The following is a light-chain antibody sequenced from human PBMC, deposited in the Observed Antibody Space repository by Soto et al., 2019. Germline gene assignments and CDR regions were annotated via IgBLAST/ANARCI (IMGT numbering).Light chain of an antibody. Sequence: IQLTQSPSSLSASVGESVTITCRASHDIDNYLNWYQHRPGEAPQLLIYAASYLETGVPPRFSGSGSGTELSFTVTSRQPEDSATYYYQQYDTRPTMTFGQGTRL. CDR1: HDIDNY. CDR2: AAS. J-gene: IGKJ5*01. V-gene: IGKV1-33*01. CDR3: QQYDTRPTMT.